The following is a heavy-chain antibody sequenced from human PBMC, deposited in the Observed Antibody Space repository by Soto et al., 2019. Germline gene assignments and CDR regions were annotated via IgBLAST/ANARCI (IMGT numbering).Heavy chain of an antibody. J-gene: IGHJ4*02. Sequence: LGGSLRLSCAASGFTFSDYYMSWIRQAPGKGLEWVSYISSSGSTIYYADSVKGRFTISRDNAKNSLYLQMNSLRAEDTAVCYCARDSGGSGSYYRGLDYWGQGTLVTVSS. V-gene: IGHV3-11*01. CDR1: GFTFSDYY. D-gene: IGHD3-10*01. CDR2: ISSSGSTI. CDR3: ARDSGGSGSYYRGLDY.